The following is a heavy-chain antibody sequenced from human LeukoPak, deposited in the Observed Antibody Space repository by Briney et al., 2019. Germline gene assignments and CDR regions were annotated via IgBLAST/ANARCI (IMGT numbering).Heavy chain of an antibody. V-gene: IGHV1-2*06. D-gene: IGHD6-19*01. CDR1: GYTFTGYY. Sequence: ASVKVSCKASGYTFTGYYTHWVRQAPGQGLEWMGRINPNSGGTNYAQKFQCRVTMTRDTSISTAYMELSRLRSDDTAVYYCARDRLGSGWSRVDYWGQGTLVTVSS. CDR2: INPNSGGT. CDR3: ARDRLGSGWSRVDY. J-gene: IGHJ4*02.